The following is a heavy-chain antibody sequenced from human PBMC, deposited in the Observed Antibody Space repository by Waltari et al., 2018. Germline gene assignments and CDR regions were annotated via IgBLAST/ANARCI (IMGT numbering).Heavy chain of an antibody. CDR3: TRHPWD. J-gene: IGHJ4*01. Sequence: EVHLVESGGGLVQPGGSLKLSCAASGFSFSDSTMHWVRQASGKGLEWVGRIRSKGNSYATAYAASVKDRFTVSRDDSKNTAYLHMNSLKTEDTAVYYCTRHPWDWGQGTLVTVSS. CDR1: GFSFSDST. CDR2: IRSKGNSYAT. V-gene: IGHV3-73*02.